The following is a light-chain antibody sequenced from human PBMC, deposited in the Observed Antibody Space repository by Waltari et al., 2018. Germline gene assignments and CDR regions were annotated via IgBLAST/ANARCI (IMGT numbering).Light chain of an antibody. Sequence: DIVMTQSPDSLAVSLGERAPIHCKSSQSVLYSSNNKNYLAWYQQKAGQPPKLLIYWASTRESGVPDRFSGSGSGTDFTLTISSLQAEDVAVYHCQQYYSISPTFGQGTKVEIK. V-gene: IGKV4-1*01. CDR1: QSVLYSSNNKNY. J-gene: IGKJ1*01. CDR2: WAS. CDR3: QQYYSISPT.